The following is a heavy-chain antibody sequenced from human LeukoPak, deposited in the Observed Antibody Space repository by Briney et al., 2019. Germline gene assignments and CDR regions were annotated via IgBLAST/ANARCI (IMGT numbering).Heavy chain of an antibody. Sequence: ASVKVSCKASGGTFSSYAISWVRQAPGQGLEWMGGIIPIFGTANYAQKFQGRVTITADKSTSTAYMELSSLRSEDTAVYYCARTPWGERDLYQLLYWRMGYFDYWGQGTLVTVSS. V-gene: IGHV1-69*06. J-gene: IGHJ4*02. CDR3: ARTPWGERDLYQLLYWRMGYFDY. CDR2: IIPIFGTA. CDR1: GGTFSSYA. D-gene: IGHD2-2*02.